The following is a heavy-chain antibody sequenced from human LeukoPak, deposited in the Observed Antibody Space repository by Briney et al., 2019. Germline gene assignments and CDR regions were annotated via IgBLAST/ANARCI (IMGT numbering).Heavy chain of an antibody. J-gene: IGHJ4*02. CDR1: GGSISSNY. CDR2: IYSSGDT. Sequence: SETLSLTCSVSGGSISSNYWSWIRQPAGKGLEWIGRIYSSGDTNYNPSLKSRVTMSVDTSRNQFSLKVSSVTAADTAVYYCARRSGTVGGNYFDYWGQGILVTVFS. V-gene: IGHV4-4*07. CDR3: ARRSGTVGGNYFDY. D-gene: IGHD6-19*01.